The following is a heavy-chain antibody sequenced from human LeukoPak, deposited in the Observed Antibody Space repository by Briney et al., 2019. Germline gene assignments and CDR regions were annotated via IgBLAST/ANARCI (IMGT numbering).Heavy chain of an antibody. J-gene: IGHJ5*02. D-gene: IGHD2-21*02. CDR2: IGGSNYYRGST. CDR1: GASISSSAYH. V-gene: IGHV4-39*01. Sequence: NPSETLSLTCTVSGASISSSAYHWGWIRQPPGKGLEWIGSIGGSNYYRGSTYYNPSLKSRVTIHVDTSKDQFSLKLSSVTAADTAVYYCARLETSVTEHNWFDPWGQGTLVTVSS. CDR3: ARLETSVTEHNWFDP.